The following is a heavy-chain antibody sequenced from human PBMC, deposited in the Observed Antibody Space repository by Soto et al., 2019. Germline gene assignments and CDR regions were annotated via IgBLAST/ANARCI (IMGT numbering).Heavy chain of an antibody. CDR1: SGSIFTTNW. CDR2: IYHSGSP. D-gene: IGHD3-16*01. Sequence: QVQLQESGPGLVKPSGTLSLTCAASSGSIFTTNWWSWVRQSPGRGLQWIGDIYHSGSPKYNPSLKSRGSISIDKSNDRFFLNLTSVTAADTAVYYCATKPDVATAKVGGGYVFDVWGQGTMVTVSS. CDR3: ATKPDVATAKVGGGYVFDV. V-gene: IGHV4-4*02. J-gene: IGHJ3*01.